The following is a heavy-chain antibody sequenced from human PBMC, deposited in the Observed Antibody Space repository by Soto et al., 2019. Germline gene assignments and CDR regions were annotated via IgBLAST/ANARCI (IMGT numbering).Heavy chain of an antibody. Sequence: SETLSLTCAVYGGSFSGYYWSWIRQPPGKGLEWIGEINHSGSTNYNPSLKSRVTISVDTSKNQFSLKLSSVTAADTAVYYCARGRSRVLRFLEWLPPPYGMDVWGQGTTVTSP. CDR3: ARGRSRVLRFLEWLPPPYGMDV. CDR1: GGSFSGYY. CDR2: INHSGST. V-gene: IGHV4-34*01. D-gene: IGHD3-3*01. J-gene: IGHJ6*02.